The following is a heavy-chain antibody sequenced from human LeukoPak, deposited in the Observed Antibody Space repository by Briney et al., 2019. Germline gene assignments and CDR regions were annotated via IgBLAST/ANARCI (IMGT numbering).Heavy chain of an antibody. CDR3: ARTPQGQWLVR. CDR2: IKQDGSEK. J-gene: IGHJ4*02. Sequence: GGSLRLSCAASGFTFSTYAMSWVRQAPGKGLEWVANIKQDGSEKYYVDSVKGRFTISRDNAKNSLYLQMNSLRAEDTAVYYCARTPQGQWLVRWGQGTLVTVSS. D-gene: IGHD6-19*01. CDR1: GFTFSTYA. V-gene: IGHV3-7*01.